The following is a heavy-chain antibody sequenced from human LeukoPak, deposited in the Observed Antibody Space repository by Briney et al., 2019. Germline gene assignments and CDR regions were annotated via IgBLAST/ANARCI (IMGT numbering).Heavy chain of an antibody. Sequence: GGSLRLSCAASGFTVSSNYMSWVRQAPGKGLEWVSVIYSGGSTYYADSVKGRFTISRDNSKNTLYLQMNSLRAEGTAVYYCARISQYYYGAGPWGQGTLVTVSS. CDR3: ARISQYYYGAGP. J-gene: IGHJ5*02. CDR1: GFTVSSNY. V-gene: IGHV3-53*01. D-gene: IGHD3-10*01. CDR2: IYSGGST.